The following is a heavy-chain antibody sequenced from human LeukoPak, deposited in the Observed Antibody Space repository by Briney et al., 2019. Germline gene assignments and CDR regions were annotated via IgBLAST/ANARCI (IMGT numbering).Heavy chain of an antibody. V-gene: IGHV3-30*02. CDR2: IRYDGGNK. Sequence: GGSLRLSCAASGFTFSTYGIHWVRQPPGKGLQWVAFIRYDGGNKYYADSVNCRFTISRDNSKNTLSLQMNSLSAEDTAVYYCAKEGRKFGVVIHYYYYMDVWGKGTTVTVSS. J-gene: IGHJ6*03. CDR1: GFTFSTYG. D-gene: IGHD3-3*01. CDR3: AKEGRKFGVVIHYYYYMDV.